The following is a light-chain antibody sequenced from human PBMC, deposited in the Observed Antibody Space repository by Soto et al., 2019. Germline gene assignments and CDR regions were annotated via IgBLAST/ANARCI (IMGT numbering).Light chain of an antibody. V-gene: IGLV2-14*03. CDR3: SSYTSRAYV. CDR2: DVS. J-gene: IGLJ1*01. Sequence: QSALTQPASVSGSPGQSITISCTGTSGDVGGYKYVSWYQQHPGRAPKVIIHDVSNRPSGVSHRFSGSKSGDTASLTISGLQPEDEADYYCSSYTSRAYVFGTGTKLTVL. CDR1: SGDVGGYKY.